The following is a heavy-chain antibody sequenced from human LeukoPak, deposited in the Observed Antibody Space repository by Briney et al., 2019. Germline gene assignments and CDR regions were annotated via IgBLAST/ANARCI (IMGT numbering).Heavy chain of an antibody. D-gene: IGHD4-17*01. Sequence: PSETLSLTCTVSGGSISGYYWSWIRQPPGKGPEWIGYIYDSGSTNYNPSLKSRVTISVDTSKKQFSLKLSSVTAADTAVYYCARDSARLGDYGYYFDYWGQGTLVTVSS. CDR1: GGSISGYY. J-gene: IGHJ4*02. CDR3: ARDSARLGDYGYYFDY. V-gene: IGHV4-59*01. CDR2: IYDSGST.